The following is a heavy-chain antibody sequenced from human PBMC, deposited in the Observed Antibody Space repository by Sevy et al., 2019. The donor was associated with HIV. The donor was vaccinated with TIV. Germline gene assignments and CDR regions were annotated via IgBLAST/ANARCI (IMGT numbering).Heavy chain of an antibody. V-gene: IGHV3-33*01. CDR1: GFTFSSYG. D-gene: IGHD2-2*01. Sequence: GGSLRLSCAASGFTFSSYGTHWVRQAPGKGLEWVAVIWYDGSNKYYADSVKGRFTISRDNSKNTLYLQMNSLRAEDTAVYYCAREIKVVPAAPDRVDYYGMDVWGQGTTVTVSS. CDR3: AREIKVVPAAPDRVDYYGMDV. J-gene: IGHJ6*02. CDR2: IWYDGSNK.